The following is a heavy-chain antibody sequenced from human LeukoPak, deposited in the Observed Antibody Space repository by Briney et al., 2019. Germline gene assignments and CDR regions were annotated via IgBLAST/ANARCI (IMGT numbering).Heavy chain of an antibody. Sequence: PGGSLRLSCAASGFTFSNAWMSWVRQAPGKGLEWVGRIKSKTDGGTTDYAAPVKGRFTISRDDSKNTLYLQMNSLRAEDTAVYYCAKDDCTSTNCPAGFDPWGQGTLVSVSS. J-gene: IGHJ5*02. CDR1: GFTFSNAW. D-gene: IGHD2-2*01. CDR3: AKDDCTSTNCPAGFDP. V-gene: IGHV3-15*01. CDR2: IKSKTDGGTT.